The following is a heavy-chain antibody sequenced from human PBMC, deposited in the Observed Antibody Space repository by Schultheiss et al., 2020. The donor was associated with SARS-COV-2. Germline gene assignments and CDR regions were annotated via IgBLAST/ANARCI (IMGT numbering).Heavy chain of an antibody. CDR2: IYSGGST. Sequence: GESLKISCAASGFTVSSNYMSWVRQAPGKGLEWVSVIYSGGSTYYADSVKGRFTISRDNSKNTLYLQMNSLRAEDTAVYYCARASTYYDYYYGMDVWGQGTTVTVSS. V-gene: IGHV3-53*01. CDR1: GFTVSSNY. J-gene: IGHJ6*02. CDR3: ARASTYYDYYYGMDV.